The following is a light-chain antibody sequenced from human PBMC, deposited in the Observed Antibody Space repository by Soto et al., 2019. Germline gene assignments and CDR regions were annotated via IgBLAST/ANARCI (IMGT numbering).Light chain of an antibody. CDR3: QHYSSYGT. Sequence: IQLTPSPSSLSASVGDRVTITCRASQDIAIYLAWYQQKPGEAPKLLIYAASTLYGGVPSRFSGSGSGTDFALTITSLQAEDFATYYCQHYSSYGTFGQGTKVDI. CDR2: AAS. CDR1: QDIAIY. V-gene: IGKV1-9*01. J-gene: IGKJ1*01.